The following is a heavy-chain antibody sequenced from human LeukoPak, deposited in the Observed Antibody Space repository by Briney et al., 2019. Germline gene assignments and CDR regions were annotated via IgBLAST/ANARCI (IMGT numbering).Heavy chain of an antibody. CDR2: INPNSGGT. V-gene: IGHV1-2*02. J-gene: IGHJ4*02. D-gene: IGHD3-9*01. CDR3: AGGILTGAYALLF. CDR1: GYTFTGYY. Sequence: ASVKVSCKAFGYTFTGYYMHWVRQAPGQGLEWMGWINPNSGGTNYAQKFQGRVTMTRDTSISTAYMELSRLRSDDTAVYYCAGGILTGAYALLFWGQGTLVTVSS.